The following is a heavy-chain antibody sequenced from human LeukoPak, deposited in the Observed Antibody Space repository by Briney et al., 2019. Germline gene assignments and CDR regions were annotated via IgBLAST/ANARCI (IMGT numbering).Heavy chain of an antibody. Sequence: GASVTVSFKASGYTFTGYYMHWVRQAPGQGLEWMGWISAYNGNTNYAQKLQGRVTMTTDTSTSTAYMELRSLRSDDTAVYYCARDGLWFGELSGRGYYYYYMDVWGKGTTVTISS. CDR3: ARDGLWFGELSGRGYYYYYMDV. J-gene: IGHJ6*03. CDR1: GYTFTGYY. V-gene: IGHV1-18*04. CDR2: ISAYNGNT. D-gene: IGHD3-10*01.